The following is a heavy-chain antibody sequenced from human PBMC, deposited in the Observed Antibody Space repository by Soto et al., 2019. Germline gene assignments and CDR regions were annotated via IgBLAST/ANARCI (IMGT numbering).Heavy chain of an antibody. CDR3: ASTSDSSGYVDY. D-gene: IGHD3-22*01. J-gene: IGHJ4*02. CDR1: GGTFSSYA. Sequence: SVKVSCKASGGTFSSYAISWVRQAPGQGLEWMGGIIPIFGTANYAQKFQGRVTITADESTSTAYMELGSLRSEDTAVFYCASTSDSSGYVDYWGQGTLVTVSS. CDR2: IIPIFGTA. V-gene: IGHV1-69*13.